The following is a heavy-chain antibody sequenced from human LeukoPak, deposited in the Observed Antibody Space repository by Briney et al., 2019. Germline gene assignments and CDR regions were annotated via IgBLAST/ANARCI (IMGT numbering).Heavy chain of an antibody. CDR1: GGSISSYY. J-gene: IGHJ5*02. V-gene: IGHV4-59*12. CDR3: ARDSGTPFDP. CDR2: IYYSGST. D-gene: IGHD1-1*01. Sequence: SETLSLTCTVSGGSISSYYWSWIRQPPGKGLEWIGYIYYSGSTNYNPSLKSRVTISVDTSKNQFSLKLSSVTAADTAVYYCARDSGTPFDPWGQGTLVTVSS.